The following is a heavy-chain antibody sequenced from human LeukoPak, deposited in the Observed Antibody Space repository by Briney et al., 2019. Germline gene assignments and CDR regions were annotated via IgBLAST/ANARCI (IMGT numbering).Heavy chain of an antibody. J-gene: IGHJ1*01. D-gene: IGHD4-17*01. CDR3: ARHFPPYGYFQL. Sequence: ASETLSLTCTVSGGSISRYYWSWIRQPPGQGLERMGYSYFSCSTNYNPSLKRRIRITVSASKNQISLNLNLVTAADTAVYDCARHFPPYGYFQLWGQGTLVSVSS. V-gene: IGHV4-59*08. CDR1: GGSISRYY. CDR2: SYFSCST.